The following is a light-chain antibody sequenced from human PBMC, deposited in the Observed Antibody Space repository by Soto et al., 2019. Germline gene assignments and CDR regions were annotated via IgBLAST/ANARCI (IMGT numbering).Light chain of an antibody. Sequence: IVLTQSPGTLALSPGERATLSCRASQSVGSGHLAWYRQKPGQAPKLLIYGASTRATDTPDRFTGSGSGTDFTLTISRLEPEDFAVYYCQQYESYPPFTFGQGTKLEIK. CDR2: GAS. CDR3: QQYESYPPFT. V-gene: IGKV3-20*01. CDR1: QSVGSGH. J-gene: IGKJ2*01.